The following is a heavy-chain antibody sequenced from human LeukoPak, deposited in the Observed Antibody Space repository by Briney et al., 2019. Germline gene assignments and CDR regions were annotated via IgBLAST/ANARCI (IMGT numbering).Heavy chain of an antibody. Sequence: GASVKVSCKASGYTFTGYYMHWVRQAPGQGLEWMGWINPNSGGTNYAQKFEGRVTMTRDTSISTADMELSSLTSEDTAVYYCARGHSSLRLYYFDYWDQGTLVTVSS. CDR2: INPNSGGT. CDR3: ARGHSSLRLYYFDY. V-gene: IGHV1-2*02. CDR1: GYTFTGYY. D-gene: IGHD6-6*01. J-gene: IGHJ4*02.